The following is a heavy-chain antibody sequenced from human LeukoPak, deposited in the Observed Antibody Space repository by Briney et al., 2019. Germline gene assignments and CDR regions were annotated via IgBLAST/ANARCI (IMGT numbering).Heavy chain of an antibody. CDR1: GYSFTSYW. V-gene: IGHV5-51*01. D-gene: IGHD2-2*01. J-gene: IGHJ2*01. CDR2: IYPGDSDT. Sequence: GESLKISCKGSGYSFTSYWIGWVRQMPGKGLEWMGIIYPGDSDTRCSPSFQGQVTISADKSISTAYLQWSSLKASDTAMYYCARQPRSGYCSSTSCFLWYFDLWGRGTLVTVSS. CDR3: ARQPRSGYCSSTSCFLWYFDL.